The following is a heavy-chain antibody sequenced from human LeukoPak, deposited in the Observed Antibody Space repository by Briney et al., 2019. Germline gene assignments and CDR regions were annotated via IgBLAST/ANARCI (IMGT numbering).Heavy chain of an antibody. Sequence: GASVKVSCKASGYTFTDYYIHWVRQAPGPELEWMGRISPNNGGTNYAEKFQGRVTMTSDTSISTAYMELRRLTSDDTAVFYCARGAGLFTMLRGVINWGQGTLVTVSS. CDR3: ARGAGLFTMLRGVIN. V-gene: IGHV1-2*06. J-gene: IGHJ4*02. D-gene: IGHD3-10*01. CDR1: GYTFTDYY. CDR2: ISPNNGGT.